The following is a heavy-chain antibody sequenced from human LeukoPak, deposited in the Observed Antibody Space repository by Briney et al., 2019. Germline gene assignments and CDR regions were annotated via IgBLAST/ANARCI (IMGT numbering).Heavy chain of an antibody. Sequence: GGSLRLSCAASGFTFSSYWMHWVRQAPGKGLVRVSRINSDGSSTSYADSVKGRFTISRDNAKNTLYLQMNSLRAEDTAVYYCARGRSQQWLAREEFDYWGQGTLVTVSS. CDR3: ARGRSQQWLAREEFDY. V-gene: IGHV3-74*01. CDR1: GFTFSSYW. J-gene: IGHJ4*02. D-gene: IGHD6-19*01. CDR2: INSDGSST.